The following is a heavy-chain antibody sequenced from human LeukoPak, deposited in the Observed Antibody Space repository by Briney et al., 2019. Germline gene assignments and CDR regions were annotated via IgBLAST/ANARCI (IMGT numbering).Heavy chain of an antibody. CDR2: IKSDGNIT. CDR3: GRSGDFWSGSGVAY. Sequence: GGSLRLSCGASGFXFSNYWIYWVRQAPGKGLVWLSQIKSDGNITNYADSVKGRFTISRDNAKNTLFLQMNSLRAEDTAVYYCGRSGDFWSGSGVAYWGQGTLVTVSS. CDR1: GFXFSNYW. J-gene: IGHJ4*02. D-gene: IGHD3-3*01. V-gene: IGHV3-74*01.